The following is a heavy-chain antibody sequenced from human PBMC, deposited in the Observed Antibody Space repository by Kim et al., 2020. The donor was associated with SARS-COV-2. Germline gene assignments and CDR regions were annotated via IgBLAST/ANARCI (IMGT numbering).Heavy chain of an antibody. V-gene: IGHV3-73*01. J-gene: IGHJ6*02. CDR3: TTQSDGNKYYYYGMDV. D-gene: IGHD4-17*01. Sequence: SVKGRFTISRDDSKNTAYLQMNSLKTEDTAVYYCTTQSDGNKYYYYGMDVWGQGTTVTVSS.